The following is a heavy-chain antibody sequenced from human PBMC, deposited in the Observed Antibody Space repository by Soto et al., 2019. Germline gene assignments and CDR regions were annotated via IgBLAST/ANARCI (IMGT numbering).Heavy chain of an antibody. CDR3: ARPYSNCQFHP. V-gene: IGHV4-59*01. D-gene: IGHD4-4*01. J-gene: IGHJ5*02. CDR1: GGSISSYY. Sequence: SETLSLTCTVSGGSISSYYWSWIRQPPGKGLEWIGYIYYSGSTNYNPSLKSRVTISVDTSKNQFSLKLSSVTAADTAVYYCARPYSNCQFHPRGQGTQVTVSS. CDR2: IYYSGST.